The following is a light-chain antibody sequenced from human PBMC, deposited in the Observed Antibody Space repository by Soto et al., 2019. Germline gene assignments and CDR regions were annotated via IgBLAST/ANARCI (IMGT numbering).Light chain of an antibody. J-gene: IGLJ1*01. CDR1: SVDVGGYNY. CDR3: SSYTSSRTLYV. Sequence: QSVLTQPASVSGSPGQSITISCTGTSVDVGGYNYVSWYQQHPGKAPKLMTYDVSNRPSGVSNRFSGSKSGNTASLTISGLQAEDEADYYCSSYTSSRTLYVFGTGTKVTVL. V-gene: IGLV2-14*01. CDR2: DVS.